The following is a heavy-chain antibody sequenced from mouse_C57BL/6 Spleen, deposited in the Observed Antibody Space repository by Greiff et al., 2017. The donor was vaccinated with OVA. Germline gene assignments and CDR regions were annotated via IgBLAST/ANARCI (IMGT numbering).Heavy chain of an antibody. D-gene: IGHD2-3*01. CDR3: ARDGYYALYAMDY. CDR1: GFTFSDYG. J-gene: IGHJ4*01. CDR2: ISSGSSTI. Sequence: EVKLVESGGGLVKPGGSLKLSCAASGFTFSDYGMHWVRQAPEKGLEWVAYISSGSSTIYYADTVKGRFTISRDNAKNTLFLQMTSLRSEDTAMYYCARDGYYALYAMDYWGQGTSVTVSS. V-gene: IGHV5-17*01.